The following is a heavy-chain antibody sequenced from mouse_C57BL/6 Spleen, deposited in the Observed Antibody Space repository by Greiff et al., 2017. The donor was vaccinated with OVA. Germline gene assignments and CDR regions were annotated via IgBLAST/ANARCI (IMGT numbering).Heavy chain of an antibody. CDR1: GYTFTSYW. CDR2: IDPSDSET. V-gene: IGHV1-52*01. CDR3: ARSRDFDY. J-gene: IGHJ2*01. Sequence: VQLQQPGAELVRPGSSVKLSCKASGYTFTSYWMHWVKQRPIQGLEWISNIDPSDSETHYNQKFKDKATLTVDKSSSTAYMQLSSLTSEDSAVYYCARSRDFDYWGQGTTLTVSS.